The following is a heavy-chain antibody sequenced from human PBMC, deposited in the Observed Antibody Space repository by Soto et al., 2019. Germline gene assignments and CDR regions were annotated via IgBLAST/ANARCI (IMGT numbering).Heavy chain of an antibody. J-gene: IGHJ4*02. CDR3: ARYDYTITFDC. CDR2: INSDGSST. V-gene: IGHV3-74*01. Sequence: GGSLRLSCAASGFTFSSYWMHWVRQAPGKGLVWVSRINSDGSSTTYADSVKGRFTISRDNAKNTLYLQMNSLRAEDTAVYYCARYDYTITFDCWGQGTLVTVSS. CDR1: GFTFSSYW. D-gene: IGHD4-4*01.